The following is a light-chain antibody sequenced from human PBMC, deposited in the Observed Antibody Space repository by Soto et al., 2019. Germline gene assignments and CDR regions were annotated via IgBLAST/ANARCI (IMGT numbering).Light chain of an antibody. CDR2: DAS. V-gene: IGKV1-33*01. J-gene: IGKJ3*01. CDR1: QDSSNY. Sequence: DIQMTQSPSSLSASVGDRVTITCPAIQDSSNYLNWYQQKLGKTPKILIYDASNLEAGVTLRLRGSGSGTDFTFTRSSLQPEDIATDYCRQYDNLPFTFGPGAKVDIQ. CDR3: RQYDNLPFT.